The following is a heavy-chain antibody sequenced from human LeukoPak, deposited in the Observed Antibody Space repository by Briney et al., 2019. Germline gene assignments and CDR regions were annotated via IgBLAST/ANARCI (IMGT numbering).Heavy chain of an antibody. CDR3: ATLVRWERLPHIFEY. D-gene: IGHD4-23*01. J-gene: IGHJ4*02. V-gene: IGHV1-24*01. CDR1: GYTLTEIS. CDR2: FDPEDGET. Sequence: GASVKVSCKVSGYTLTEISIHWVRQAPGKGLEWMGGFDPEDGETIYAQKFQGRVTMTEDTSTDTAYMELSSLRSDDTAVYYCATLVRWERLPHIFEYWGQGTLVTVSS.